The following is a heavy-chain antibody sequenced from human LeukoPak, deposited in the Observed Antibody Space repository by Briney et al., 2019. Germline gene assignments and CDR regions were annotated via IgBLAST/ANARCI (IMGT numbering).Heavy chain of an antibody. J-gene: IGHJ6*02. CDR1: GFTFSSYA. D-gene: IGHD2-15*01. CDR3: ARSPRYCSGGSCYSSRPFYYYYGMDV. Sequence: SGGSLRLSCAASGFTFSSYAMHWVRQAPGKGLEWVAVISYDGSNKYYADSVKGRFTISRDNSKNTLYLQMNSLRAEDTAVYYCARSPRYCSGGSCYSSRPFYYYYGMDVWGQGTTVTVSS. CDR2: ISYDGSNK. V-gene: IGHV3-30-3*01.